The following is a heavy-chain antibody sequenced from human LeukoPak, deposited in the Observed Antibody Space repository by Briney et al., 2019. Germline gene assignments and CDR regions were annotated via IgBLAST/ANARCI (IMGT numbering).Heavy chain of an antibody. CDR2: ISSSSSTI. D-gene: IGHD2-21*02. J-gene: IGHJ6*03. Sequence: GGSLRLSCAASGFTFSSYWMNWVRQAPGKGLEWVSYISSSSSTIYYADSVKGRFTISRDNAKNSLYLQMNSLRAEDTAVYYCARGHCGGDCYTYYYYYMDVWGKGTTVTVSS. CDR1: GFTFSSYW. V-gene: IGHV3-48*01. CDR3: ARGHCGGDCYTYYYYYMDV.